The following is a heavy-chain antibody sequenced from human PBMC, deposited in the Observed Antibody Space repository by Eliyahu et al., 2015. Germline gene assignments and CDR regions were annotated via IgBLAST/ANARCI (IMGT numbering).Heavy chain of an antibody. CDR1: GRXFSXYN. D-gene: IGHD6-25*01. J-gene: IGHJ5*02. Sequence: QVQLQQWGAGLLKPSETLSLTCAVYGRXFSXYNWNWIRQXPGKGXEWIGEISPGGSTNYNVALKSRVTISIDTSRKQFALEMHSLNAADTGVYYCARGGIFAAAMTATFVPFDAWGQGTLVTVSS. CDR3: ARGGIFAAAMTATFVPFDA. CDR2: ISPGGST. V-gene: IGHV4-34*01.